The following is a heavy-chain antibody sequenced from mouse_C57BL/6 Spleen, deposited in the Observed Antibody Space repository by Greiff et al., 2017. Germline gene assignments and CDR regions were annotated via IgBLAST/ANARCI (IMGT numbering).Heavy chain of an antibody. CDR3: ARSVYGSSFARDY. CDR1: GYTFPSYW. Sequence: VHLVESGAELAKPGASVKLSCKAPGYTFPSYWMHWVKQRPGQGLEWIGYLTPSRGYTKYNQKFKDKATFTADKSSRTAYMQLSSLTYEDSAVYYCARSVYGSSFARDYGGQGNSVTVSS. D-gene: IGHD1-1*01. CDR2: LTPSRGYT. V-gene: IGHV1-7*01. J-gene: IGHJ4*01.